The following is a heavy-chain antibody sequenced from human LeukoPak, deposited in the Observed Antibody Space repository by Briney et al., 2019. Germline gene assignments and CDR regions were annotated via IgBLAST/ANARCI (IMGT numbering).Heavy chain of an antibody. J-gene: IGHJ2*01. D-gene: IGHD3-16*02. CDR1: GGSISSHY. Sequence: SETLSLTCTVSGGSISSHYWSWIRQPPGKGLEWIGYIYYSGSTNYTNYNPSLKSRVTISVDTSKNQFSLKLSAVTAADTAVYYCARDPIVSVGDWYFDLWGRGTLVTVSS. V-gene: IGHV4-59*11. CDR3: ARDPIVSVGDWYFDL. CDR2: IYYSGSTNYT.